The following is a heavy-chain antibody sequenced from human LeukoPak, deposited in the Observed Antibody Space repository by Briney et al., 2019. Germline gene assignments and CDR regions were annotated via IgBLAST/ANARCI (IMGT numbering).Heavy chain of an antibody. Sequence: GGSLRLSCAASGFTFSSYAMRWVRQAPGKGLEWVAVISYDGSNKYYADSVKGRFTISRDNSKDTLYLQMNSLRAEDTAVYYCARTRLRYCSGGSCGSDYWGQGTLVTVSS. J-gene: IGHJ4*02. CDR2: ISYDGSNK. D-gene: IGHD2-15*01. CDR1: GFTFSSYA. CDR3: ARTRLRYCSGGSCGSDY. V-gene: IGHV3-30*04.